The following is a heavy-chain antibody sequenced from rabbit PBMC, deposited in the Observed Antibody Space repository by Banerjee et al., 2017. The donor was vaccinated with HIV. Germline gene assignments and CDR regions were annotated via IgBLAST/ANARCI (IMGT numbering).Heavy chain of an antibody. CDR2: IYTSSGTT. J-gene: IGHJ4*01. CDR1: GFTISSSYY. D-gene: IGHD7-1*01. Sequence: QSLEESGGDLVQPEGSLTLTCTASGFTISSSYYMCWVRQAPGKGLEWIACIYTSSGTTYHASWAKGRFTISKTSSTTVTLQMTSLTAADTATYFCARSWYLEYFNLWGQGTLVTVS. CDR3: ARSWYLEYFNL. V-gene: IGHV1S40*01.